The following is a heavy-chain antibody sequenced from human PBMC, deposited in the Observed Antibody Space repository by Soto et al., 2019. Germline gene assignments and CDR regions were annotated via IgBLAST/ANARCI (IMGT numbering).Heavy chain of an antibody. CDR2: VSGSGDST. J-gene: IGHJ4*02. CDR1: AFTFSSYA. Sequence: EVQLLESGGGLAQPGGSLRLSCAASAFTFSSYAMSWVRQAPGKGLEWVSAVSGSGDSTYYADSVKGRFTISRDNSKNPLYLEMNSLRAEETAVYYCATGRASDCPGCTQDYWGQGTLVTVSS. V-gene: IGHV3-23*01. D-gene: IGHD2-21*02. CDR3: ATGRASDCPGCTQDY.